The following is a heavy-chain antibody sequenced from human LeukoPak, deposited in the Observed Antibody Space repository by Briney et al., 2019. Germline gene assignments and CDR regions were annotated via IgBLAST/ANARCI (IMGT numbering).Heavy chain of an antibody. J-gene: IGHJ3*02. CDR3: ARGGYSYGLGGAFDI. Sequence: GGSLRLSCAASGFTVSSNYMSWVRQAPGKGLEWVSVIYSGGSTYYADSVKGRFTISRDNSKNTLYLQMNSLRAEDTAVYYCARGGYSYGLGGAFDIWGQGTMVTLSS. CDR1: GFTVSSNY. D-gene: IGHD5-18*01. V-gene: IGHV3-66*01. CDR2: IYSGGST.